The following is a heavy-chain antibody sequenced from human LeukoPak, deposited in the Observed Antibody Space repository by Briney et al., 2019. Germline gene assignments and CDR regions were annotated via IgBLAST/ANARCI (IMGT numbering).Heavy chain of an antibody. CDR1: GYTFTNYY. V-gene: IGHV1-46*01. Sequence: ASVKVSCKASGYTFTNYYMHWVRQAPGQGLEWMGLINPSGGSTTYAEKFQGRVIMTRDMSTTTDYMELSSLRSEDTAVYYCAKDGQAYCGGDCSSVYFYYYMDVWGKGTTVTVSS. J-gene: IGHJ6*03. CDR3: AKDGQAYCGGDCSSVYFYYYMDV. CDR2: INPSGGST. D-gene: IGHD2-21*02.